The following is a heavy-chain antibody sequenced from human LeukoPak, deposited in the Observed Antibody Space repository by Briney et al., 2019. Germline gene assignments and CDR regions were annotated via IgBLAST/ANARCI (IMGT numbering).Heavy chain of an antibody. D-gene: IGHD1-26*01. CDR1: GFILSSYW. V-gene: IGHV3-7*01. CDR3: ARYSGNPASFEY. J-gene: IGHJ4*02. CDR2: IKQDGSGK. Sequence: PGGSLRLSCAASGFILSSYWMSWVRQAPGKGLEWVANIKQDGSGKHYVDSVKGRFTISRDNAKNSLYLQMNSLRAEDTGVYYCARYSGNPASFEYWGQGTLVTVSS.